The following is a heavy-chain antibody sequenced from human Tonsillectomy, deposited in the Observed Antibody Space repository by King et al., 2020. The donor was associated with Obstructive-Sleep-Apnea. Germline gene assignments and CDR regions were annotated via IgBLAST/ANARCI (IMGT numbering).Heavy chain of an antibody. J-gene: IGHJ4*02. CDR1: GFTFSDYH. Sequence: QLVQSGGGLVKPGGSLRLSCGASGFTFSDYHMSWIRQTPGKGLEWISYISSKSTFIKYADSMKGRFTVSRDNTRNSVYLQMNSLRADDTGFYYCARARSRGVCDHWGQGILVTVSS. CDR3: ARARSRGVCDH. D-gene: IGHD2-21*01. V-gene: IGHV3-11*06. CDR2: ISSKSTFI.